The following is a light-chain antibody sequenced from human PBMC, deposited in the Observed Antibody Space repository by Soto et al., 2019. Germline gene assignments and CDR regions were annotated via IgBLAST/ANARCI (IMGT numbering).Light chain of an antibody. CDR2: WAS. CDR1: QSIFYISNNKNY. Sequence: DIVMTQSPDSLAVSLGERATINCKSSQSIFYISNNKNYLAWYQQKPGQPPKLLIYWASTRASGVPDRFIGSGSGRDFTLTISSLQAEDVAVYYCPQYFSNRTLGQGTKADIK. CDR3: PQYFSNRT. J-gene: IGKJ1*01. V-gene: IGKV4-1*01.